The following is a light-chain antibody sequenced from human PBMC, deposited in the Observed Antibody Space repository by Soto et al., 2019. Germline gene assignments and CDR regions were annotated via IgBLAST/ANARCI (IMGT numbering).Light chain of an antibody. Sequence: EIVMTQSPATLSVSPGERATLSCRASQSVSNNLAWYQQKPGQAPRLLIYYASTRATGVPARFSGSGSGTEFTLTISSLQSEDFALYYCQQYNNWPPITLGQGTRLEIK. CDR2: YAS. V-gene: IGKV3-15*01. CDR1: QSVSNN. CDR3: QQYNNWPPIT. J-gene: IGKJ5*01.